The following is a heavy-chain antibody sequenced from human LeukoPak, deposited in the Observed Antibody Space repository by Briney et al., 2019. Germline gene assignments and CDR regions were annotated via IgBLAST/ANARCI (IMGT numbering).Heavy chain of an antibody. CDR1: GGSISSSSYY. V-gene: IGHV4-39*01. D-gene: IGHD6-13*01. CDR2: IYYSGST. CDR3: ARPGIAAAGDDDY. Sequence: SETLSLTXTVSGGSISSSSYYWGWIRQPPGKGLEWIGSIYYSGSTYYNPSLKSRVTISVDTSKNQFSLKLSSVTAADTAVYYCARPGIAAAGDDDYWGQGTLVTVSS. J-gene: IGHJ4*02.